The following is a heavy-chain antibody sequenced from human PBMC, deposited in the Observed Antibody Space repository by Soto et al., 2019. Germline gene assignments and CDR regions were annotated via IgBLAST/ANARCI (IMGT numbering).Heavy chain of an antibody. V-gene: IGHV3-33*03. CDR2: RWFEGRCE. CDR3: AKSSDGYNYGLEY. D-gene: IGHD5-12*01. J-gene: IGHJ4*02. CDR1: GFSFSSYG. Sequence: QVQLVESGGGVVQPGTSLRLSCPASGFSFSSYGMHWVRQAPGKGLEWVAVRWFEGRCEHYGSSVKGRFTISRGKSKNMLYLHLTSMRVEYTAVYSCAKSSDGYNYGLEYRGPGTLVTVSS.